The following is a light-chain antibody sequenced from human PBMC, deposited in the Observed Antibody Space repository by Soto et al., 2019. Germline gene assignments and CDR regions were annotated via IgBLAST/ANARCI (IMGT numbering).Light chain of an antibody. CDR3: QKDNMTPFT. J-gene: IGKJ3*01. Sequence: DIQMTQSPSSLSASVGDRVTITCRASQTVSTNLNWYQRKPGKAPSLLIYGSYNLQTGVPSRFSGSGSETDFTLTISSLQPQDFGTYYCQKDNMTPFTFGPGTKVDIK. CDR2: GSY. CDR1: QTVSTN. V-gene: IGKV1-39*01.